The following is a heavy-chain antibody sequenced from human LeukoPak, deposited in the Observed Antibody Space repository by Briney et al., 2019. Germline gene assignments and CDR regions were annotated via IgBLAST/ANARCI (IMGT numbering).Heavy chain of an antibody. D-gene: IGHD5-12*01. J-gene: IGHJ4*02. Sequence: GGSLRLSCAASGFTFSAFWMTWVRQAPGKGLEGVANIKQDGSEIYYADSVRGQFTISRDNAKNSLYLQMNSLRAEDSALYYCARVAYNSGWNIGHWGQGTLVTVSS. CDR2: IKQDGSEI. CDR1: GFTFSAFW. CDR3: ARVAYNSGWNIGH. V-gene: IGHV3-7*04.